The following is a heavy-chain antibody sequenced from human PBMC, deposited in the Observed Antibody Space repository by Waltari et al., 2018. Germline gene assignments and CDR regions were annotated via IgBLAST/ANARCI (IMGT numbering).Heavy chain of an antibody. CDR2: IYHSGST. D-gene: IGHD2-15*01. CDR1: GYSLSMRSY. CDR3: ARGRVADY. J-gene: IGHJ4*02. V-gene: IGHV4-38-2*02. Sequence: QVQLQESGPGLVKPSETLSLTCPVSGYSLSMRSYWGWIRQPPGKGLEWIGSIYHSGSTYYNPSLKSRVTISVDTSKNQFSLKLSSVTAADTAVYYCARGRVADYWGQGTLVTVSS.